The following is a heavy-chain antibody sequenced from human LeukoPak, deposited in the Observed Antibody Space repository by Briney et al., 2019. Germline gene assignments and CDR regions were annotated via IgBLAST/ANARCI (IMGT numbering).Heavy chain of an antibody. CDR3: ARDHPAYGSGSYYSY. Sequence: ASVKVSCKASGYTFTGYYMHRVRQAPGQGLEWMGWINPNSGGTNYAQKFQGRVTMTRDTSISTAYMELSRLRSDDTAVYYCARDHPAYGSGSYYSYWGQGTLVTVSS. CDR2: INPNSGGT. V-gene: IGHV1-2*02. CDR1: GYTFTGYY. D-gene: IGHD3-10*01. J-gene: IGHJ4*02.